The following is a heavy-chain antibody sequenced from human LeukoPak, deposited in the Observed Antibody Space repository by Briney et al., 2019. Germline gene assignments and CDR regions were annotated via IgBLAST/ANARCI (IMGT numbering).Heavy chain of an antibody. CDR2: ISSSGSTI. D-gene: IGHD2-15*01. CDR3: ARDQGVYCSGGSCTAFDI. Sequence: GGSLRLSCAASGFTFSDYYMSWIRQAPGKGPEWVSYISSSGSTIYYADSVKGRFTISRDNAKKSLYLQMNSLRAEDTAVYYCARDQGVYCSGGSCTAFDIWGQGTMVTVSS. V-gene: IGHV3-11*04. J-gene: IGHJ3*02. CDR1: GFTFSDYY.